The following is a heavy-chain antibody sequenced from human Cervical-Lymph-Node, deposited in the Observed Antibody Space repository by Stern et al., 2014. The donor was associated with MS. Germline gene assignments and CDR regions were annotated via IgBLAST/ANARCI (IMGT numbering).Heavy chain of an antibody. CDR1: GYTFTGYY. J-gene: IGHJ4*02. V-gene: IGHV1-2*02. D-gene: IGHD1-7*01. Sequence: QVQLVESGAEVKKPGASVKVSCKASGYTFTGYYMHWVRQAPGQGLEWMGWINPNSGGTNYAQNFQGRVTMTRDTSISTAYMELSRLRSDDTAVYYCAREVVEVPSAQVVDYWGQGTLVTVSS. CDR2: INPNSGGT. CDR3: AREVVEVPSAQVVDY.